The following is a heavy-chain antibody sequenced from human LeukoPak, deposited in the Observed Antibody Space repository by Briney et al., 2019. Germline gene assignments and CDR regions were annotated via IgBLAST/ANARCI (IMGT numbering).Heavy chain of an antibody. D-gene: IGHD2-15*01. J-gene: IGHJ4*02. CDR3: ARNTCSGGSCYSDY. Sequence: ASVKVSCKASGYTFTGYYLFWVRQAPGQGLEWMGWINPNSGATKYAQNFQGRVTLTSDTSIRTTYMELSSLRSDDTAVYYCARNTCSGGSCYSDYWGQGTLVTVSS. V-gene: IGHV1-2*02. CDR2: INPNSGAT. CDR1: GYTFTGYY.